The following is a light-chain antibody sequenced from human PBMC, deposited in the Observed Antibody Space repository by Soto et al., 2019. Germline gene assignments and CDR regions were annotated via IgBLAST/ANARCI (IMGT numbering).Light chain of an antibody. J-gene: IGLJ1*01. CDR3: SSSTSISTHYE. Sequence: QSALTQPASVSGSPGQSITISCTGTSSDVGGYNYVSWYQQHPGKAPKLMIYEVSNRPSGVSNRFSGSKSGNTASLTISGLQAEDEAAYYCSSSTSISTHYEVATGTK. V-gene: IGLV2-14*01. CDR1: SSDVGGYNY. CDR2: EVS.